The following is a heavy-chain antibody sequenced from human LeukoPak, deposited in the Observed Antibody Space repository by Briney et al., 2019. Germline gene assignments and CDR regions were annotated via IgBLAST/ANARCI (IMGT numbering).Heavy chain of an antibody. CDR2: MNPNSGNT. D-gene: IGHD3-10*01. V-gene: IGHV1-8*03. CDR1: GYTFTSYD. CDR3: ARVSSGSLKVYYFDY. J-gene: IGHJ4*02. Sequence: GASVKVSCKASGYTFTSYDINWVRQATGQGLEWMGWMNPNSGNTGCAQKFQGRVTITRNTSISTAYMELSSLRSEDTAVYYCARVSSGSLKVYYFDYWGQGTLVTVSS.